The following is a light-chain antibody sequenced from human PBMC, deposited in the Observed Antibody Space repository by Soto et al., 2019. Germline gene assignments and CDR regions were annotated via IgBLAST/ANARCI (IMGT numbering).Light chain of an antibody. J-gene: IGLJ1*01. CDR3: QSYDSSLKGYV. Sequence: QSVLTQPPSVSGAPGQRVSISCTGSSSNIGAGYGVHWYHQLPGTAPKLLIFGNNNRPSGVPDRFSGSKSGTSASLGITGLQAEDEADYYCQSYDSSLKGYVFGTGTKVTVL. CDR1: SSNIGAGYG. V-gene: IGLV1-40*01. CDR2: GNN.